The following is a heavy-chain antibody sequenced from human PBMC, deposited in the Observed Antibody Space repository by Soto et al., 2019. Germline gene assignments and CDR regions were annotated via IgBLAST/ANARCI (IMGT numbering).Heavy chain of an antibody. D-gene: IGHD4-4*01. V-gene: IGHV3-30-3*01. CDR2: ISYDGSNK. J-gene: IGHJ6*02. Sequence: QVQLVESGGGVVQPGRSLRLSCAASGFTFSSYAMHWVRQAPGKGLEWVAVISYDGSNKYYSDSVKGRFTMSRDNSKNTLYLQMNSLRAEDTAVYYCAKGSNPTPYYYYYGMDVWGQGTTVTVSS. CDR3: AKGSNPTPYYYYYGMDV. CDR1: GFTFSSYA.